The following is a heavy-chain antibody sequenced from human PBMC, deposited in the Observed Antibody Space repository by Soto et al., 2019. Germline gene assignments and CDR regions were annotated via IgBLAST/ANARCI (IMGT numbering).Heavy chain of an antibody. D-gene: IGHD2-2*01. CDR3: ARDPYGASCF. J-gene: IGHJ4*02. CDR1: SFTFTSYD. V-gene: IGHV3-30*03. CDR2: ISSDGNKK. Sequence: QVQLVESGGGVVQPGRSLRLSCAASSFTFTSYDLHWVRQAPGKGLEGVAFISSDGNKKYYADSVKGRFTISRDNSKNTLYLQMNSLKPEDTAADQGARDPYGASCFWGQGTLLTVSS.